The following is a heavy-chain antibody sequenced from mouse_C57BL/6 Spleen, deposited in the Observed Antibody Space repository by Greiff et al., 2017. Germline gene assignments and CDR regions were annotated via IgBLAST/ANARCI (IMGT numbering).Heavy chain of an antibody. Sequence: EVKLVESGGGLVQPKGSLKLSCAASGFSFNTYAMNWVRQAPGKGLEWVARIRSKSNNYATYYADSVQDRLTIYRDDSESMIYLQMNNLKTEDTAIDYCVGHDGSSYVGYFDVWGTGTTVTVSS. CDR3: VGHDGSSYVGYFDV. CDR1: GFSFNTYA. D-gene: IGHD1-1*01. V-gene: IGHV10-1*01. CDR2: IRSKSNNYAT. J-gene: IGHJ1*03.